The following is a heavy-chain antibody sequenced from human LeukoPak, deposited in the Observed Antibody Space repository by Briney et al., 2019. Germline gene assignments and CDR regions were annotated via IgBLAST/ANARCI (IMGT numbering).Heavy chain of an antibody. CDR2: IKEDGSEK. D-gene: IGHD3-16*01. Sequence: PGGSLRLSCAASGFTFTSYWMTWVRQAPGKGLEWVANIKEDGSEKYYLDSVKGRFTISRDNAKNSLYLQMNSLRAEDTAVYYFGRDGMGGGDFDYWGQGTLVTVSS. CDR3: GRDGMGGGDFDY. V-gene: IGHV3-7*01. J-gene: IGHJ4*02. CDR1: GFTFTSYW.